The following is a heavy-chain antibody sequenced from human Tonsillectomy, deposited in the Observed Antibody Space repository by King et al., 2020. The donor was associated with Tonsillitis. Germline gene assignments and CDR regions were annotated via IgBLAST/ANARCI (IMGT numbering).Heavy chain of an antibody. CDR1: GGSVNSGNYY. D-gene: IGHD2-21*02. CDR3: ARVTCGGDCQSGHSYLNRGLDV. V-gene: IGHV4-61*01. CDR2: IYHSGST. J-gene: IGHJ6*01. Sequence: LQLQESGPGLVKPSETQSFTCTVSGGSVNSGNYYWSWIRQPPGKGLEWIGNIYHSGSTNYNPSFKSRVTISIDTSKNQFYLQVASVTAADTAVYFCARVTCGGDCQSGHSYLNRGLDVWGQGNTVPVPS.